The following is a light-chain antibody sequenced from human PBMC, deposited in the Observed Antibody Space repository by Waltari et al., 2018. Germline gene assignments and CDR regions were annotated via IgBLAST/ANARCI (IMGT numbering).Light chain of an antibody. CDR2: DVS. CDR3: SSQSSNNVVL. CDR1: SNDVGGYNS. Sequence: QSALTQPASVSGSPGQSVTIFFTGTSNDVGGYNSVSWYQEHPGQAPRVIIYDVSDRPSGVSDRFSGSKSGNTASLTISGRQAEDEADYYCSSQSSNNVVLVGGGTKLTVL. J-gene: IGLJ2*01. V-gene: IGLV2-14*01.